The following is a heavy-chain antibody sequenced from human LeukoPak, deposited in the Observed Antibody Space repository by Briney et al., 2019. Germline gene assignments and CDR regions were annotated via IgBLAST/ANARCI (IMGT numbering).Heavy chain of an antibody. J-gene: IGHJ4*02. CDR1: GFTFSSYG. CDR2: ISYDGSNK. D-gene: IGHD2-15*01. Sequence: GGSLRLSCAASGFTFSSYGMHWVRQAPGKGLEWVAVISYDGSNKYYADSVKGRFTISRDNSKNTLYLQMNSLRAEDTAVYYCAKDLSPGRDCSGGSCYPYYFDYWGQGTLVTVSS. V-gene: IGHV3-30*18. CDR3: AKDLSPGRDCSGGSCYPYYFDY.